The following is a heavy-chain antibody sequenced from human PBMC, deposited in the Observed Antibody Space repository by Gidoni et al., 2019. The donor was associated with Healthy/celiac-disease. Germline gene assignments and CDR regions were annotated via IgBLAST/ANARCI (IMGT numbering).Heavy chain of an antibody. Sequence: EVHLVESGGVVVQPGGSLILSSAASGFTFDDYTMHWFRQAPGKGLEWVSRISWDGGSTYYADSVKGRFTISRDNSKNSLYLQMNSLRTEDTALYYCAKDMLNCSGGSCYSTYYYYYGMDVWGQGTTVTVSS. CDR2: ISWDGGST. J-gene: IGHJ6*02. D-gene: IGHD2-15*01. CDR3: AKDMLNCSGGSCYSTYYYYYGMDV. V-gene: IGHV3-43*01. CDR1: GFTFDDYT.